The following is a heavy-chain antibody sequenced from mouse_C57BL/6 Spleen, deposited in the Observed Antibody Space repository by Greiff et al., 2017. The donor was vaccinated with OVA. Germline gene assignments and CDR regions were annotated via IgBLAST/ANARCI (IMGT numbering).Heavy chain of an antibody. J-gene: IGHJ3*01. CDR1: GYTFTNYW. D-gene: IGHD2-4*01. V-gene: IGHV1-63*01. Sequence: VKLMESGAELVRPGTSVKMSCKASGYTFTNYWIGWAKQRPGHGLEWIGDIYPGGGYTNYNEKFKGKATLTADKSSSTAYMQFSSLTSEDSAIYYCARGDDYDVRGFAYWGQGTLVTVSA. CDR2: IYPGGGYT. CDR3: ARGDDYDVRGFAY.